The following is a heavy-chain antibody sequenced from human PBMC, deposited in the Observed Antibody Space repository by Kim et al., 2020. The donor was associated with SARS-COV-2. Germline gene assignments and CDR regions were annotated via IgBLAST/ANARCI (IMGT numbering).Heavy chain of an antibody. V-gene: IGHV3-30*04. CDR2: ISYDGSNK. Sequence: GGSLRLSCAASGFTFSSYAMHWVRQAPGKGLEWVAVISYDGSNKYYADSVKGRFTISRDNSKNTLYLQMNSLRAEDTAVYYCARDRSAFDIWGQGTMVTVSS. CDR3: ARDRSAFDI. CDR1: GFTFSSYA. J-gene: IGHJ3*02.